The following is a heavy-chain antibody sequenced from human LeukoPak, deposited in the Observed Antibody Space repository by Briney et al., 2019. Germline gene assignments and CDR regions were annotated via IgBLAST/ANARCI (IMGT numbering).Heavy chain of an antibody. D-gene: IGHD2-2*01. Sequence: GGSLRLSCAASGFTFSSYAMSWVRQAPGKGLEWVSAISGSGGSTYYADSVKGRFTISRDNSKNTLYLQMNSLRAEDTAVYYCAKDSTSFWYYYYYMDVWGKGTTVTVSS. J-gene: IGHJ6*03. CDR2: ISGSGGST. CDR3: AKDSTSFWYYYYYMDV. CDR1: GFTFSSYA. V-gene: IGHV3-23*01.